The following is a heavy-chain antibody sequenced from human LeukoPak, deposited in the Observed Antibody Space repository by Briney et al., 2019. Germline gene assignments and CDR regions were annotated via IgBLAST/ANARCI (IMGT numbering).Heavy chain of an antibody. CDR1: GYTFTSYY. CDR3: ARGIRIGEWFGEFDY. V-gene: IGHV1-46*01. D-gene: IGHD3-10*01. Sequence: ASVKVSCKASGYTFTSYYMHWVREAPGQGLEWMGVMNPSVGSTSYAQKFHGRVTMTTDTSTSTVYMELSSLRSEDTAVYYCARGIRIGEWFGEFDYWGQGTLVTVSS. CDR2: MNPSVGST. J-gene: IGHJ4*02.